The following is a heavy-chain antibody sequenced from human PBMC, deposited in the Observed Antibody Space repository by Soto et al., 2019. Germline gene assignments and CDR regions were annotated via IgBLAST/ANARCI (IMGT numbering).Heavy chain of an antibody. J-gene: IGHJ5*02. Sequence: GGSLRLSCAASGFTFSSYGMHWVRQAPGKGLEWVAVIWYDGSNKYYADSVKGRFTISRDNSKNTLYLQMNSLRAEDTAVYYCAREGASYGYDWFDPWGQGTLVTVSS. CDR2: IWYDGSNK. CDR1: GFTFSSYG. D-gene: IGHD5-18*01. V-gene: IGHV3-33*01. CDR3: AREGASYGYDWFDP.